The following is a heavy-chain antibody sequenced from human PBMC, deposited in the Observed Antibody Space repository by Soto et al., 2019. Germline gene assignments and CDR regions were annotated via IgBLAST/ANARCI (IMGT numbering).Heavy chain of an antibody. V-gene: IGHV4-59*08. CDR1: GGSISSYY. D-gene: IGHD2-15*01. J-gene: IGHJ5*02. Sequence: ASETLSLTCTVSGGSISSYYWSWIRQPPGKGLEWIGYMYYGGRTNYNPSLKSRVTISVDTSKMQVSLKLSSVTAADTAVYFCARGTPSQLIVRSSRGPWFDHWGQGTLVTVSS. CDR2: MYYGGRT. CDR3: ARGTPSQLIVRSSRGPWFDH.